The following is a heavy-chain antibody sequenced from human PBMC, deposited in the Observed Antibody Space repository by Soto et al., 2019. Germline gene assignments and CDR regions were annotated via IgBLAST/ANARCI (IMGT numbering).Heavy chain of an antibody. CDR2: IYYSGST. D-gene: IGHD3-22*01. CDR1: GGSISNSSYY. CDR3: ARRRSKTYYYDSSGYYSNWFDP. J-gene: IGHJ5*02. V-gene: IGHV4-39*01. Sequence: SETLSLTCTISGGSISNSSYYCGWIRQPPGKGLEWSGSIYYSGSTYYNPSLKSRVTISVDTSKNQFSLKLSSVTAADTAVYYCARRRSKTYYYDSSGYYSNWFDPWGQGTLVTVSS.